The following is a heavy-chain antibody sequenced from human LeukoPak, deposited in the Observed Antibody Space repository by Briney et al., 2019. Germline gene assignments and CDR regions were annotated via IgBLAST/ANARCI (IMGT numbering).Heavy chain of an antibody. CDR1: GFTFSTYT. V-gene: IGHV3-72*01. Sequence: GGSLRLSCAASGFTFSTYTMNWVRQAPGKGLEWVGRTRNNAYSYTTEYAASVKGRFTISRDDLENSLYLQMNSLKTEDTAVYYCAREESGSFYYWGQGILVTVSS. CDR3: AREESGSFYY. J-gene: IGHJ4*02. CDR2: TRNNAYSYTT. D-gene: IGHD1-26*01.